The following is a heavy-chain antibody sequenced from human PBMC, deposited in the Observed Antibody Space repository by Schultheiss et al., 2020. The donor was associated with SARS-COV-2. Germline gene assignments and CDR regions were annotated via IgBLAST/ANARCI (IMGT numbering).Heavy chain of an antibody. V-gene: IGHV1-69*01. CDR1: GFTFSSYA. CDR2: IIPIFGTA. D-gene: IGHD3-10*02. Sequence: GGSLRLSCAASGFTFSSYAISWVRQAPGQGLEWMGGIIPIFGTANYAQKFQGRVTITADESTSTAYMELSSLRSEDTAVYYCARAGNTLSMFGELYHYYYMDVWGKGTTVTVSS. J-gene: IGHJ6*03. CDR3: ARAGNTLSMFGELYHYYYMDV.